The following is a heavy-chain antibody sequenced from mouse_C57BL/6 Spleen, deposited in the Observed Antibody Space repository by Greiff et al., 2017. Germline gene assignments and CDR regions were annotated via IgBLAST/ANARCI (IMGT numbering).Heavy chain of an antibody. V-gene: IGHV5-6*01. CDR3: ARPTVVADAMDY. D-gene: IGHD1-1*01. Sequence: EVQGVESGGDLVKPGGSLKLSCAASGFTFSSYGMSWVRQTPDKRLEWVATISSGGSYTYYPDSVKGRFTISRDNAKNTLYLQMSSLKSEDTAMYYCARPTVVADAMDYWGQGTSVTVSS. J-gene: IGHJ4*01. CDR1: GFTFSSYG. CDR2: ISSGGSYT.